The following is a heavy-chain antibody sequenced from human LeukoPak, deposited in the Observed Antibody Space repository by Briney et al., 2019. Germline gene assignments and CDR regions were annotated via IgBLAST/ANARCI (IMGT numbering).Heavy chain of an antibody. CDR1: GGSISSYY. CDR3: ARGPRGYSYGYLGY. Sequence: SETLSLTCTVSGGSISSYYWSWIRQPPGKGLEWIGYIYYSGGTNYNPSLKSRVTISVDTSKNQFSLKLSSVTAADTAVYYCARGPRGYSYGYLGYWGQGTLVTVSS. V-gene: IGHV4-59*01. J-gene: IGHJ4*02. CDR2: IYYSGGT. D-gene: IGHD5-18*01.